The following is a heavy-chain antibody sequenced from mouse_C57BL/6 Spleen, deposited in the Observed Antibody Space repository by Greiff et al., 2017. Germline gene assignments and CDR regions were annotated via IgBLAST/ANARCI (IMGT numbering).Heavy chain of an antibody. D-gene: IGHD3-3*01. Sequence: EVQLQQSGPELVKPGASAKMSCKASGYTFTDYNMHWVKQSHGQSLEWIGYINPNNGGTSYNQKFKGKATLTVNKSSSTAYMELRSLTSEDSAVYYCARGGTGYYFDYWGQGTTLTVSS. J-gene: IGHJ2*01. V-gene: IGHV1-22*01. CDR1: GYTFTDYN. CDR2: INPNNGGT. CDR3: ARGGTGYYFDY.